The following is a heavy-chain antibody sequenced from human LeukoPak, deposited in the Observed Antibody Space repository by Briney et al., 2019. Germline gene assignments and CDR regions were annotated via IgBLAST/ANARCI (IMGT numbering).Heavy chain of an antibody. D-gene: IGHD1-26*01. CDR3: AAEDSGSYSGNFDY. CDR2: ISHDGSNK. CDR1: GFTFSSYA. Sequence: GRSLRLSCAASGFTFSSYAMHWVRQAPGKGLEWVAVISHDGSNKYYADSVKGRFTISRDNSKNTLYLQMNSLRAEDTAVYYCAAEDSGSYSGNFDYWGQGTLVSVSS. J-gene: IGHJ4*02. V-gene: IGHV3-30*01.